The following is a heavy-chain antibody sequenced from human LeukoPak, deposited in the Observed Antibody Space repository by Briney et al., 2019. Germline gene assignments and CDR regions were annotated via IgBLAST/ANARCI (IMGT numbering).Heavy chain of an antibody. CDR1: GFTFNSYT. CDR2: ISSSSSYI. V-gene: IGHV3-21*01. D-gene: IGHD6-13*01. Sequence: GGSLRLSCAASGFTFNSYTMNWVRQAPGKGLEWVSSISSSSSYIYYADSVKGRFTISRDNAKNSLYLQMNSLRAEDTAVYYCARDPRSSSWRDYYYYMDVWGTGTTVTVSS. CDR3: ARDPRSSSWRDYYYYMDV. J-gene: IGHJ6*03.